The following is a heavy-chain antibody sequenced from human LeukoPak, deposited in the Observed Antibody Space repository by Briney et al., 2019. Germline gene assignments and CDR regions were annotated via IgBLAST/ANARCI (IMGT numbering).Heavy chain of an antibody. CDR3: ARLVDSSGYYDGTFDY. V-gene: IGHV4-39*01. D-gene: IGHD3-22*01. CDR1: GGSISSSSYY. CDR2: IYYSGST. J-gene: IGHJ4*02. Sequence: PSETLSLTCTVSGGSISSSSYYWGWIRQPPGKGLGWIGSIYYSGSTYYNPSLKSRVTISVDTSKNQFSLKLSSVTAADTAVYYCARLVDSSGYYDGTFDYWGQGTLVTVSS.